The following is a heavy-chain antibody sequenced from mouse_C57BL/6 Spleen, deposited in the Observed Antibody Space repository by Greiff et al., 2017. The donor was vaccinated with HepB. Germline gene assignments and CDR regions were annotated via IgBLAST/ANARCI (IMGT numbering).Heavy chain of an antibody. V-gene: IGHV5-4*01. CDR2: ISDGGSYT. CDR3: ARGRIYYDYDGAMDY. D-gene: IGHD2-4*01. Sequence: EVQRVESGGGLVKPGGSLKLSCAASGFTFSSYAMSWVRQTPEKRLEWVATISDGGSYTYYPDNVKGRFTISRDNAKNNLYLQMSHLKSEDTAMYYCARGRIYYDYDGAMDYWGQGTSVTVSS. J-gene: IGHJ4*01. CDR1: GFTFSSYA.